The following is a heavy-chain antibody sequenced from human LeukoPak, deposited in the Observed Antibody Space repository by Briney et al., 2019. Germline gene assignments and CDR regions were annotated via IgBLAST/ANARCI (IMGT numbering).Heavy chain of an antibody. Sequence: SETLSLTCTVSGGSISSSSYYWGWIRQPPGKGLEWIGSIYYSGSTYYNPSLKSRVTISVDTSKNQFSLELSSVTAADTAVYYCARHIVVVPAAMGWFDPWGQGTLVTVSS. CDR1: GGSISSSSYY. V-gene: IGHV4-39*01. CDR3: ARHIVVVPAAMGWFDP. J-gene: IGHJ5*02. CDR2: IYYSGST. D-gene: IGHD2-2*01.